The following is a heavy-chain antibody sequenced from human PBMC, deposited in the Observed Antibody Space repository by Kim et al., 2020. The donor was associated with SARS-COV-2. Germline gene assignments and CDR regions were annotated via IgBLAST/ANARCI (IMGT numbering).Heavy chain of an antibody. V-gene: IGHV1-69*06. CDR3: ARGGYSRRWFDP. D-gene: IGHD6-13*01. Sequence: SVKVSCKASGGTFSSYAISWVRQAPGQGLEWMGGIIPIFGTANYAQKFQGRVTITADKSTSTAYMELSSLRSEDTAVYYCARGGYSRRWFDPWGQGTLVTVSS. CDR1: GGTFSSYA. J-gene: IGHJ5*02. CDR2: IIPIFGTA.